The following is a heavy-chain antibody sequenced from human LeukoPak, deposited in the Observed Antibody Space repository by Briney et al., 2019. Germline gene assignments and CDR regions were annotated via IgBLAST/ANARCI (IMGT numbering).Heavy chain of an antibody. CDR3: ARDGDYDWNYRSGFDY. V-gene: IGHV3-7*01. Sequence: GGSLRLSCAASGFTFNSYWMAWVRQAPGKGLEWVANIKQDGNKKYYVDSVKGRFIISRDNAKNSLYLQMNSLRVENTAVYYCARDGDYDWNYRSGFDYWGQGTLVTVSS. J-gene: IGHJ4*02. CDR2: IKQDGNKK. CDR1: GFTFNSYW. D-gene: IGHD1-7*01.